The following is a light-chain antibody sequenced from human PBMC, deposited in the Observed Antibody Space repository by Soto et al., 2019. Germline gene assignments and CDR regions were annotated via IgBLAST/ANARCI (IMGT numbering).Light chain of an antibody. J-gene: IGKJ1*01. V-gene: IGKV3-20*01. Sequence: EVVFTQSPGTLSFSPGERATLSCRASQSVSSNYVAWYQQIPGQTPRLLIYGASSRATGIPDRFSGSGSGTDFTLTISRLEPEDFAVYYCQQHGSSPWMFGQGTKVDI. CDR1: QSVSSNY. CDR3: QQHGSSPWM. CDR2: GAS.